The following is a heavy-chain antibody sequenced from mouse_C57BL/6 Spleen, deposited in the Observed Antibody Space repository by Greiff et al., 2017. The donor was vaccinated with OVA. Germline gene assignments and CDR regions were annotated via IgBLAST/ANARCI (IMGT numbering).Heavy chain of an antibody. CDR2: IHPNSGST. Sequence: QVQLKQPGAELVKPGASVKLSCKASGYTFTSYWMHWVKQRPGQGLEWIGMIHPNSGSTNYNEKFKSKATLTVDKSSSTAYMQLSSLTSEDSAVYYCAREGDYNWYFDVWGTGTTVTVSS. J-gene: IGHJ1*03. CDR1: GYTFTSYW. D-gene: IGHD2-4*01. CDR3: AREGDYNWYFDV. V-gene: IGHV1-64*01.